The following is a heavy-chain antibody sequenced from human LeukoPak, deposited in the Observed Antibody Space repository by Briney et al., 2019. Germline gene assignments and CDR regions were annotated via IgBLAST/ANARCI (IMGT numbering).Heavy chain of an antibody. Sequence: ASVKVSCKASGYTFTSYGISWVRQAPGQGLEWMGWISAYNGNTNYAQKLQGRVTMTTDTSTSTAYMELRSLRSDDTAVYYCARVAEYYYGSGSSKTPGYYYYYMDVWGKGTTVTVSS. CDR3: ARVAEYYYGSGSSKTPGYYYYYMDV. J-gene: IGHJ6*03. CDR2: ISAYNGNT. D-gene: IGHD3-10*01. CDR1: GYTFTSYG. V-gene: IGHV1-18*01.